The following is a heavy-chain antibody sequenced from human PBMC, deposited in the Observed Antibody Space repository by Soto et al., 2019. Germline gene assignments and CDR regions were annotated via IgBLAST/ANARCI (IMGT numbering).Heavy chain of an antibody. CDR3: ATAGYCSSTSCPPKSDYHYGMDV. J-gene: IGHJ6*02. CDR2: ISRSGSTI. D-gene: IGHD2-2*01. CDR1: GFTFSDYH. V-gene: IGHV3-11*01. Sequence: GGSLRLSCAASGFTFSDYHMNWIRQTPGKWLEWVSYISRSGSTIYYADSLKGRFTISRDNVKNSLYLQINSLRAEDTAVYYCATAGYCSSTSCPPKSDYHYGMDVWGQGXTVTVSS.